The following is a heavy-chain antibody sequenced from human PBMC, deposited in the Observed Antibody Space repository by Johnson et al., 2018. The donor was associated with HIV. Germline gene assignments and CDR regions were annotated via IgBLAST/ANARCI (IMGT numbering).Heavy chain of an antibody. V-gene: IGHV3-30*04. CDR1: GFTFSSYT. CDR2: ISYDGSTK. Sequence: QVQLVESGGGVVQPGRSLRLSCVVSGFTFSSYTMHWVRQAPGKGLEWVAVISYDGSTKYFADSVKGRVTISRDNSKNTLYLQMSSLRAEDTAVYYCARGGIIHDAFDIWGQGTMVTVSS. CDR3: ARGGIIHDAFDI. D-gene: IGHD1-1*01. J-gene: IGHJ3*02.